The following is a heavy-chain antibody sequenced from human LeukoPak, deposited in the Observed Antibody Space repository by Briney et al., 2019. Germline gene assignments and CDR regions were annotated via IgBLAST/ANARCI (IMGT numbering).Heavy chain of an antibody. Sequence: GGSLRLSCAASGFTFGSPWMHWVRQAPGKGLVWVPRINSDGSATAYADSVKGRFTISRDNAENTLYLQMNSLRAEDTAVYYCAKEYDSGGYGANFDYWGQGTLVTVSS. D-gene: IGHD3-10*01. CDR3: AKEYDSGGYGANFDY. V-gene: IGHV3-74*01. CDR2: INSDGSAT. J-gene: IGHJ4*02. CDR1: GFTFGSPW.